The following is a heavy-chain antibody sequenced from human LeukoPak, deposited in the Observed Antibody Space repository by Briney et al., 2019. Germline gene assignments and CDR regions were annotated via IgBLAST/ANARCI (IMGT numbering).Heavy chain of an antibody. Sequence: ASVKVSCKASGCTFTGYYMHWVRQAPGRGLEWMGWINPNSGGTNYAQKFQGRVTMTRDTSISTAYMELSRLRSDDTAVYYCARADSSGYSGFGDFDYWGQGTLVTVSS. J-gene: IGHJ4*02. CDR3: ARADSSGYSGFGDFDY. D-gene: IGHD3-22*01. V-gene: IGHV1-2*02. CDR2: INPNSGGT. CDR1: GCTFTGYY.